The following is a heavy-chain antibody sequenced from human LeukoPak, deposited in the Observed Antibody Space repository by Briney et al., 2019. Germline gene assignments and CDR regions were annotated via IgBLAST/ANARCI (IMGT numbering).Heavy chain of an antibody. D-gene: IGHD3-22*01. Sequence: GGSLRLPCAASGFTFSSYSMNWVRQAPGKGLEWVSSISSSSSYIYYADSVKGRFTISRDNAKNSLYLQMNSLRAEDTAVYYCARVAIVVSGDDYWGQGTLVTVSS. J-gene: IGHJ4*02. CDR2: ISSSSSYI. CDR1: GFTFSSYS. CDR3: ARVAIVVSGDDY. V-gene: IGHV3-21*01.